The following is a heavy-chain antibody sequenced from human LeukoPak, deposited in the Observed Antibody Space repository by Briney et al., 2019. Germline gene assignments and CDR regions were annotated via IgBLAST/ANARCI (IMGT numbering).Heavy chain of an antibody. CDR2: IDWDDDK. V-gene: IGHV2-70*01. Sequence: SGPTLVNPTQTLTLTCTFSGFSLSTSGMCVSWIRQPPGKALEWLALIDWDDDKYYSTSLKTRLTISKDTSKNQVVLTMTNMDPVDTATYYCARMLGIAAAAEYYLDYWGQGTLVTVSS. CDR1: GFSLSTSGMC. J-gene: IGHJ4*02. D-gene: IGHD6-13*01. CDR3: ARMLGIAAAAEYYLDY.